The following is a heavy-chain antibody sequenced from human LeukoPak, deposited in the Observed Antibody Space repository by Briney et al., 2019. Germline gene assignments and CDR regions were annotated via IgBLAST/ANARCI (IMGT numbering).Heavy chain of an antibody. CDR3: ARDLRLYYYGSGSYNLFDP. V-gene: IGHV1-18*01. J-gene: IGHJ5*02. CDR2: ISAYNGNT. Sequence: ASVKVSCKASGYTFTSYGISWVRQAPGQGLEWMGWISAYNGNTNYAQKLQGRVTMTTDTSTSTAYMELRSLRSDDTAVYYCARDLRLYYYGSGSYNLFDPWGQGTLVTVSS. D-gene: IGHD3-10*01. CDR1: GYTFTSYG.